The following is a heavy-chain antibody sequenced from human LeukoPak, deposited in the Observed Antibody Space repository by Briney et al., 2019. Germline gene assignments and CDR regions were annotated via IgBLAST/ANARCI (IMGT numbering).Heavy chain of an antibody. CDR3: ARAWRYCSSTSCYLSAFDI. Sequence: SETLSLTCTVSGVSISSTSHYWGWIRQPPGKGLEWIGSIFYSGSTYYNPSLKSRITMSVDTSKKQFSLKLSSVTAADTAMYYCARAWRYCSSTSCYLSAFDIWGQGTMVTVSS. CDR2: IFYSGST. CDR1: GVSISSTSHY. V-gene: IGHV4-39*01. J-gene: IGHJ3*02. D-gene: IGHD2-2*01.